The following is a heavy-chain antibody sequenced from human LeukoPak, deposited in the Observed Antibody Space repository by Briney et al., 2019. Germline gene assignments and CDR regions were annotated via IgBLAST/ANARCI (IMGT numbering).Heavy chain of an antibody. J-gene: IGHJ5*02. CDR3: ARVGNDCSSTSCYDDSNWFDP. D-gene: IGHD2-2*01. Sequence: SETLSLTCAVYGGTFSGYYWSWIRQPPGKGLEWIGEINHSGSTSYNPSLKSRVTILVDTSKNQFSLNLNSVTAADTAVYYCARVGNDCSSTSCYDDSNWFDPWGQGTLVTVSS. V-gene: IGHV4-34*01. CDR1: GGTFSGYY. CDR2: INHSGST.